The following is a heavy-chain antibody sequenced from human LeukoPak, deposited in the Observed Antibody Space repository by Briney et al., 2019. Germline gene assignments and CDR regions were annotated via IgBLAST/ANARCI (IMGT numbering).Heavy chain of an antibody. V-gene: IGHV3-20*04. D-gene: IGHD3-22*01. CDR1: GFTFDDYG. J-gene: IGHJ3*02. Sequence: GGSLRLSCAASGFTFDDYGMGWVRQAPGKGLEWVSGINWNGGSTGYADSVKGRFTISRDNAKNSLYLQMNSLRAEDTALYYCARANYYYDSSGYRDAFDIWGQGTMVTVSS. CDR3: ARANYYYDSSGYRDAFDI. CDR2: INWNGGST.